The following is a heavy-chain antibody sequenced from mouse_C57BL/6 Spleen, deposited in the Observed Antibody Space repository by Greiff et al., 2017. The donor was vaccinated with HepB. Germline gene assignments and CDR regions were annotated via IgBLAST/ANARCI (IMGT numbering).Heavy chain of an antibody. D-gene: IGHD2-10*02. J-gene: IGHJ2*01. V-gene: IGHV1-64*01. Sequence: QVQLQQPGAELVKPGASVKLSCKASGYTFTSYWMHWVKQRPGQGLEWIGMIHPNSGSTNYNEKFKSKATLTVDKSSSTAYMQLSSLTSEDSAVYYCARWGSSIGRGYFDYWGQGTTLTVSS. CDR2: IHPNSGST. CDR3: ARWGSSIGRGYFDY. CDR1: GYTFTSYW.